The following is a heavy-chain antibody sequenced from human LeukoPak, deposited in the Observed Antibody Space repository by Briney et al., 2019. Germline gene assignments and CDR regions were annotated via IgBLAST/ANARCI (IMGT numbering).Heavy chain of an antibody. CDR1: GFTFSNYA. J-gene: IGHJ4*02. D-gene: IGHD1-26*01. Sequence: GGSLRLSCAASGFTFSNYAMNWVRQAPGRGLEWVSAISGSCGSTYYADSVKGRFTISRDNSKNTLYLQMNSLRAEDTAVYYCAKDLAGSGSYSFDYWGQGTLVTVSS. CDR2: ISGSCGST. CDR3: AKDLAGSGSYSFDY. V-gene: IGHV3-23*01.